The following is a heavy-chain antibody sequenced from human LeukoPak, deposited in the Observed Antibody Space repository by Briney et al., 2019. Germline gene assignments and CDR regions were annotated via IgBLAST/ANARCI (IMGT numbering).Heavy chain of an antibody. V-gene: IGHV4-59*01. J-gene: IGHJ6*03. CDR2: IYHSGST. D-gene: IGHD5-12*01. Sequence: TSETLSLTCTVSGGSISSYYWSWIRQPPGKGLEWIGYIYHSGSTKYNPSLKSRVTMSVDTSKNQFSLKMSSVTAADTAVYYCARAPSGYDPYYYYYYMDVWGKGTTVTISS. CDR3: ARAPSGYDPYYYYYYMDV. CDR1: GGSISSYY.